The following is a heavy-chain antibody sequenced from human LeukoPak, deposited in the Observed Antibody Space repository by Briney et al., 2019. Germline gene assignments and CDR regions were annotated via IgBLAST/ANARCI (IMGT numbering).Heavy chain of an antibody. V-gene: IGHV4-38-2*01. D-gene: IGHD5-18*01. J-gene: IGHJ4*02. Sequence: PSETLSLTCAVSGYSIGSGYYWGWIRQPPGKGLEWIGSIYHSGSTYYNPSLKSRVTISVDTSKNQFSLKLSSVTAADTAVYYCARGAGGLQLWPGDYWGQGTLVTVSS. CDR1: GYSIGSGYY. CDR2: IYHSGST. CDR3: ARGAGGLQLWPGDY.